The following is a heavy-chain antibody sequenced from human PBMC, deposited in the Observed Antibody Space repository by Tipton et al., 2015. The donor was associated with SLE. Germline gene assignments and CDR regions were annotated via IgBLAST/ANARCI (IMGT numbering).Heavy chain of an antibody. CDR3: AKELNYNWNYGD. Sequence: SLRLSCAASGFTFSSYGMHWVRQAPGKGLEWVAFIRYDGSNKYYADSVKGRFTISRDNSKNTLYLQMNSLRAEDTAVYYCAKELNYNWNYGDWGQGTLVTVSS. D-gene: IGHD1-7*01. J-gene: IGHJ4*02. V-gene: IGHV3-30*02. CDR2: IRYDGSNK. CDR1: GFTFSSYG.